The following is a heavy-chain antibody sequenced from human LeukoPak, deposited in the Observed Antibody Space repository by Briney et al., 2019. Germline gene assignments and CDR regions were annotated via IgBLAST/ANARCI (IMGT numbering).Heavy chain of an antibody. V-gene: IGHV3-7*03. CDR3: ARDSPGGYFDY. J-gene: IGHJ4*02. D-gene: IGHD3-16*01. Sequence: GGSLRLSCAASGFTFSSYWMSWVRQAPGKGLEWVANIKQDGSEKYYVDSVKGRFTISRDSAKNSLYLQMNSLRAEDTAVYYCARDSPGGYFDYWGQGTLVTVSS. CDR1: GFTFSSYW. CDR2: IKQDGSEK.